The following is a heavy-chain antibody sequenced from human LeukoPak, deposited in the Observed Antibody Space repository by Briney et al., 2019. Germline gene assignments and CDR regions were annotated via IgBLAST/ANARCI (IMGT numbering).Heavy chain of an antibody. J-gene: IGHJ4*02. CDR1: GGSISIYY. Sequence: SETLSLTCTVSGGSISIYYWSWIRQPPGKGLEWIGYIYYSGSTNYNPSLKSRVTISVDTSKNQFSLKLSSVTAADTAVYYCASKAYYYDSSGYSPFDYWGQGTLVTVSP. D-gene: IGHD3-22*01. CDR3: ASKAYYYDSSGYSPFDY. V-gene: IGHV4-59*01. CDR2: IYYSGST.